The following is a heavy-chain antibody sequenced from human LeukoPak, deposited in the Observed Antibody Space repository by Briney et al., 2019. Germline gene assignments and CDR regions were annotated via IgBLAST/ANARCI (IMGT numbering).Heavy chain of an antibody. CDR3: AKGLWVRSTTAQPT. CDR2: IIAIFGTA. V-gene: IGHV1-69*13. CDR1: GGTLSRFA. J-gene: IGHJ5*02. D-gene: IGHD2-21*01. Sequence: SVKVSCKASGGTLSRFAISWVRQAPGQGLECMGGIIAIFGTANYAQKFQGRVTITADESTSTAYMELSSLTSEDTAVYYCAKGLWVRSTTAQPTWGQGTLVTVSS.